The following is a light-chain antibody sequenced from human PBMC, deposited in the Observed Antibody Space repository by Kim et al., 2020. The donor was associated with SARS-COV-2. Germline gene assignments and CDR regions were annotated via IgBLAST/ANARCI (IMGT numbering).Light chain of an antibody. CDR1: VLANKY. CDR2: KDS. J-gene: IGLJ2*01. V-gene: IGLV3-27*01. CDR3: YFSAANNGV. Sequence: SYELTQPSSVSVSPGQTARITCSGDVLANKYVRWFQQKPGQAPVLVIYKDSERPSGIPERFSGSSSGTTVTLTISGAQAEDEADYYCYFSAANNGVFGVG.